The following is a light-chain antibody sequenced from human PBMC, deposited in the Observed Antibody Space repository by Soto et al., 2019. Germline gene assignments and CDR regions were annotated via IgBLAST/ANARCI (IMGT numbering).Light chain of an antibody. J-gene: IGKJ5*01. CDR2: AAS. Sequence: DIQMTQSPSSLSASVGDRVTITCRASQSISSYLNWYQQKPGKAPKLLIYAASSLQSGVPSRFSGIGSGTDFTLTISSLQPEDFATYYCQQSYSTQITFGQGTRLEIK. V-gene: IGKV1-39*01. CDR3: QQSYSTQIT. CDR1: QSISSY.